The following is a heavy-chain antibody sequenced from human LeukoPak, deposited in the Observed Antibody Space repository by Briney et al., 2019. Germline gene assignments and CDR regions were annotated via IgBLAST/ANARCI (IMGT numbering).Heavy chain of an antibody. CDR1: GFSLTTTGMR. CDR3: ARGSGYSRFDY. V-gene: IGHV2-70*04. Sequence: SGPTLVNPTQTLTLTCTFSGFSLTTTGMRVMWIRQPPGKALEWLARIDWDDDKLYSASLKTRLTISKDTYKNQVVLTMTNMDPVDTATYYCARGSGYSRFDYWGQGTLVTVSS. CDR2: IDWDDDK. D-gene: IGHD3-22*01. J-gene: IGHJ4*02.